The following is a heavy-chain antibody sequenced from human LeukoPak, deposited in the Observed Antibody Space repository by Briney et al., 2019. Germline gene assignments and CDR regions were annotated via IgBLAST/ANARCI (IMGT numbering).Heavy chain of an antibody. CDR2: INPSGGST. Sequence: VASVKVSCKASGYTFTSYGISWVRQAPGQGLEWMGIINPSGGSTSYAQKFQGRVTITADESTSTAYMELSSLRSEDTAVYYCERKWRKVAVAGRYFDYWGQGTLVTVSS. CDR3: ERKWRKVAVAGRYFDY. V-gene: IGHV1-46*01. J-gene: IGHJ4*02. CDR1: GYTFTSYG. D-gene: IGHD6-19*01.